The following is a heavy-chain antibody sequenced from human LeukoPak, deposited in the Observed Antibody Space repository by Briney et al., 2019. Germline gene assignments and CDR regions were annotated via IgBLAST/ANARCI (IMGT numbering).Heavy chain of an antibody. V-gene: IGHV4-4*09. J-gene: IGHJ4*02. CDR2: IYNGGNT. Sequence: PSETLSLTCTVSGVSINTYYASWIRQAPGKGLELIGVIYNGGNTNYNPSLKSRATISVDTSNNQFSLRLTSVTAADTAMYYCAAGPWELDFWGQGTLVTVSA. CDR3: AAGPWELDF. D-gene: IGHD1-26*01. CDR1: GVSINTYY.